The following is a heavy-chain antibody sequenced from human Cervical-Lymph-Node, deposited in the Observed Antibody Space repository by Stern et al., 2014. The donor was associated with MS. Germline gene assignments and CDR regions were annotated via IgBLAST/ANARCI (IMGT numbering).Heavy chain of an antibody. V-gene: IGHV7-4-1*02. CDR2: INTNTGNP. J-gene: IGHJ4*02. CDR3: ARDPHDYGDRFDY. D-gene: IGHD4-17*01. Sequence: QVQLVESGSELKKPGASVKVSCKASGYSFTHFALNWVRHAPGQGLQWMGWINTNTGNPSYAQAFTGRFVFSLDTSVSTAYLQISSLKAEDTAVYYCARDPHDYGDRFDYWGRGTLVTVSS. CDR1: GYSFTHFA.